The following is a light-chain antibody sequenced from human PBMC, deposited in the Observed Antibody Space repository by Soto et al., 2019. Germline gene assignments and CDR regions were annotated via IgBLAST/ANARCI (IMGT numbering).Light chain of an antibody. CDR1: QSISSW. CDR3: QQYNSYSSFT. V-gene: IGKV1-5*01. CDR2: DAS. J-gene: IGKJ2*01. Sequence: DIQMTQSPSTLSASVGDRVTITCRDSQSISSWLAWFQQKPGKAPKVLIYDASSLQSGVPSRFSGSGSGTEFTLTISSLQPDDFATYYCQQYNSYSSFTFGQGTKLEIK.